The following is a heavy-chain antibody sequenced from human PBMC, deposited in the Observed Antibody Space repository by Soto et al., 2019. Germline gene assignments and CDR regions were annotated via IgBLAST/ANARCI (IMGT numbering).Heavy chain of an antibody. Sequence: GASVKVFCKASGYTFTSYGISWVRQAPGQGLEWMGWISAYNGNTNYAQKLQGRVTMTTDTSTSTAYMELRSLRSDDTAVYYCARDDRVVAATARWFDPWGQGTLVTVSS. V-gene: IGHV1-18*01. J-gene: IGHJ5*02. CDR3: ARDDRVVAATARWFDP. CDR2: ISAYNGNT. D-gene: IGHD2-15*01. CDR1: GYTFTSYG.